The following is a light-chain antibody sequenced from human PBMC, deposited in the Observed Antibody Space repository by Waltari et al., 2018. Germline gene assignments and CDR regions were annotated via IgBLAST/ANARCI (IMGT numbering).Light chain of an antibody. Sequence: DIVMSQSPDSLAVSLGERATLKCKSSQRVFYDSHNNHYLPWYQQKPGQAPKLLFYWSSTRESGVPERFSGSGSGTDFSLTISSLQAEDVAVYYCQQYYNIPLTFGGGTKLEIK. CDR3: QQYYNIPLT. CDR2: WSS. V-gene: IGKV4-1*01. CDR1: QRVFYDSHNNHY. J-gene: IGKJ4*01.